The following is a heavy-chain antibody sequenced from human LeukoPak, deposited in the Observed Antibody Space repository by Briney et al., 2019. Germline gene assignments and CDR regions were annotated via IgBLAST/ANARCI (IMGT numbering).Heavy chain of an antibody. D-gene: IGHD2-2*01. J-gene: IGHJ4*02. V-gene: IGHV4-61*02. Sequence: SETLSLTCTVSGGSISSGSYYWSWIRQPAGKGLEWIGRIYTSGSTNYNPSLKSRVTISVDTSKNQFSLKLSSVTAADTVVYYCARYYCSSSACPGIDSWGQGTLVTVSS. CDR1: GGSISSGSYY. CDR2: IYTSGST. CDR3: ARYYCSSSACPGIDS.